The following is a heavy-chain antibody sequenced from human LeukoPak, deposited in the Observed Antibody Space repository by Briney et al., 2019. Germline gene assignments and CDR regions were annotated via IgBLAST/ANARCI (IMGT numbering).Heavy chain of an antibody. CDR1: GFSVSNNY. CDR2: IFSGGST. J-gene: IGHJ4*02. Sequence: QPRGSLRLSCAASGFSVSNNYMTWVRQAPGKGLEWVSLIFSGGSTYYADSVKGRFTISRDDSKNTLYLQIDCLRVEDTAVYFCAGGDGDGYNPFDYWGQGTLVTVSS. D-gene: IGHD5-24*01. CDR3: AGGDGDGYNPFDY. V-gene: IGHV3-53*01.